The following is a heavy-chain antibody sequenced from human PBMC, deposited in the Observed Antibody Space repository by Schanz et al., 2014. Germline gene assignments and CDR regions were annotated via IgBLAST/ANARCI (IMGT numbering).Heavy chain of an antibody. D-gene: IGHD3-10*01. CDR3: ARGIITMVRGGDVGAVDM. Sequence: QVQLVESGGGVVQPGRSLRLSCAASGFTFRSYGMHWVRQAPGKGLEWVALISYDGSSKNHADSVQGRFTISRDNSKNALYLQMDSLRAEDTAVYYCARGIITMVRGGDVGAVDMWGQGTMVTVSS. CDR1: GFTFRSYG. V-gene: IGHV3-33*01. J-gene: IGHJ3*02. CDR2: ISYDGSSK.